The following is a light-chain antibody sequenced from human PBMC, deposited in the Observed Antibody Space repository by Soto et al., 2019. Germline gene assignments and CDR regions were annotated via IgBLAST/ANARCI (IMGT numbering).Light chain of an antibody. V-gene: IGKV1-5*01. Sequence: DIQMTQSPSSLSASVGDRVTITCRASQSISSYLDWYQQKPGKAPKLLIYAASNLQNGVPSRFSGSGSGTEFRLTISSMQPDDFATYYCQQYNSYPVTFGQGTRLEI. CDR1: QSISSY. CDR2: AAS. CDR3: QQYNSYPVT. J-gene: IGKJ5*01.